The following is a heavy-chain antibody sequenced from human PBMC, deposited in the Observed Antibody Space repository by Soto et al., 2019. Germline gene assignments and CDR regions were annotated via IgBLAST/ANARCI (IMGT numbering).Heavy chain of an antibody. D-gene: IGHD6-13*01. Sequence: GRSLRLSCAASGFTVSSYPMSWVRQAQGKGLEWVSAISGSGGSTYYADSVKGRFTISRDNSKNTLYPQMNSLRAEDTAVYYCAKDASTTFIAAAGILAPYYYYGMDVWGQGTTVTVSS. CDR2: ISGSGGST. V-gene: IGHV3-23*01. CDR3: AKDASTTFIAAAGILAPYYYYGMDV. CDR1: GFTVSSYP. J-gene: IGHJ6*02.